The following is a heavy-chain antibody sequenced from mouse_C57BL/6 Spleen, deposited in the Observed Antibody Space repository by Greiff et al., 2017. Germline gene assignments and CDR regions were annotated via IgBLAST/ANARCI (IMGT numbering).Heavy chain of an antibody. CDR3: ARRDAMDY. J-gene: IGHJ4*01. V-gene: IGHV1-82*01. CDR2: IYPGDGDT. CDR1: GYTFTSYW. Sequence: QVQLQQPGTELVKPGASVKLSCKASGYTFTSYWMHWVKQRPGKGLEWIGRIYPGDGDTNYNGKFKGKATLTADKSSSTAYMQLSSLASEDSAVYFCARRDAMDYWGQGTSVTVSS.